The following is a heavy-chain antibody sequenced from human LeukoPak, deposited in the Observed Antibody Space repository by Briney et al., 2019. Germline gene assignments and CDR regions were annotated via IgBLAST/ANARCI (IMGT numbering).Heavy chain of an antibody. CDR2: FDPEDVET. D-gene: IGHD1-26*01. J-gene: IGHJ3*02. CDR3: ARLGQYAGATGGVWPQGDDDAFDI. V-gene: IGHV1-24*01. CDR1: GYTLTELS. Sequence: ASVKVSCKVSGYTLTELSMHWVRLAPGTALEWMGGFDPEDVETIYTQKFQGRVTMTEDTSTDTAYMELSSLRSEDTAVYYCARLGQYAGATGGVWPQGDDDAFDIWGQGTMVTVSS.